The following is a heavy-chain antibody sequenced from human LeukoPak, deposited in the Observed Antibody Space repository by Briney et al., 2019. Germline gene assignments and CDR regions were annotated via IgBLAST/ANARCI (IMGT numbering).Heavy chain of an antibody. CDR3: AKTHQTPDILTGYFPFDY. J-gene: IGHJ4*02. CDR1: GFTFSSYW. V-gene: IGHV3-7*03. Sequence: SGGSLRLSCAASGFTFSSYWMSWVRQAPGKWLEWVANIKQDGSEIFYADSVKGRFTISRDNGKKSLYLQMNSLRAEDTAVYYCAKTHQTPDILTGYFPFDYWGQGTLVTVSS. CDR2: IKQDGSEI. D-gene: IGHD3-9*01.